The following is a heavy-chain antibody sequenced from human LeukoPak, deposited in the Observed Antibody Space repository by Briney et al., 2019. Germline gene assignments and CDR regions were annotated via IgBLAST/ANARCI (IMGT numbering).Heavy chain of an antibody. CDR1: GFFFDDYG. D-gene: IGHD2-15*01. J-gene: IGHJ4*02. CDR2: ISWQSNTR. V-gene: IGHV3-9*01. CDR3: AKGGKGSEVLVALTGDY. Sequence: GRSLRLSCAASGFFFDDYGMHWVRQVPGKGLEWVSGISWQSNTRKYADSVRGRFTISRDNSKNTLYLQMNSLRAEDTAVYHCAKGGKGSEVLVALTGDYWGQGTLVTVSS.